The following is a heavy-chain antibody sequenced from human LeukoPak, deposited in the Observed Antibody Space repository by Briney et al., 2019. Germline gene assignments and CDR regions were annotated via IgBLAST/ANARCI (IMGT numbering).Heavy chain of an antibody. Sequence: GSLRLSCAASGFTFNNYAMTWVRQAPGKGLEWVSAISGTGDGTYYADSVKGRFTISRDNSKNTLYLQMNSLRAEDTAVYYCAKDLQHRTYYYDSSGYSVDWGQGTLVTVSS. CDR3: AKDLQHRTYYYDSSGYSVD. CDR1: GFTFNNYA. J-gene: IGHJ4*02. V-gene: IGHV3-23*01. CDR2: ISGTGDGT. D-gene: IGHD3-22*01.